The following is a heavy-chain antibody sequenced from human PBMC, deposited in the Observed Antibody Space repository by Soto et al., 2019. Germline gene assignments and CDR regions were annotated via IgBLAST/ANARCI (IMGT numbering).Heavy chain of an antibody. Sequence: SETLSLTCTVSGGSISSYYWSWIRQPPGKGLEWIGYIYYSGSTNYNPSLKSRVTISVDTSKNPFSLKLSSVTAADTAVYYCATNYDYIWGSYRYAFDIWGQGTMVTVSS. CDR2: IYYSGST. V-gene: IGHV4-59*08. D-gene: IGHD3-16*02. CDR3: ATNYDYIWGSYRYAFDI. CDR1: GGSISSYY. J-gene: IGHJ3*02.